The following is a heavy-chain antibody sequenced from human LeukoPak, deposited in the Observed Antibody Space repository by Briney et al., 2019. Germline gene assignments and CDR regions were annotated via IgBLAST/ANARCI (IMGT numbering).Heavy chain of an antibody. J-gene: IGHJ4*02. D-gene: IGHD3-10*01. V-gene: IGHV1-24*01. CDR2: FDPEDGET. CDR3: ARSGASLGLPPVYFDY. CDR1: GYTLTELS. Sequence: ASVKVSCKVSGYTLTELSMHWVRQAPGKGLEWMGGFDPEDGETIYAQKFQGRVTITTDESTSTAYMELSSLRSEDTAVYYCARSGASLGLPPVYFDYWGQGTLVTVSS.